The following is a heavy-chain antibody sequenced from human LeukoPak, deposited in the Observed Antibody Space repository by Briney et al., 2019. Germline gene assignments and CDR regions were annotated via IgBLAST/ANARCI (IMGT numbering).Heavy chain of an antibody. CDR2: IIGSGDRA. Sequence: GGSLRLSCAASGFTFSHYAMSWVRQAPGKGLEWVSGIIGSGDRAYYADSVKGRFTISRDNSKTTLYLQMNSLRAEDTAVYYCAKEIFLYYESNNDYWC. D-gene: IGHD3-22*01. V-gene: IGHV3-23*01. CDR3: AKEIFLYYESNNDY. CDR1: GFTFSHYA. J-gene: IGHJ4*01.